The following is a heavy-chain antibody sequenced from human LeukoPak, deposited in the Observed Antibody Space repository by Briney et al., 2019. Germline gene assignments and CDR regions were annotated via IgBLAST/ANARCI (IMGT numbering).Heavy chain of an antibody. D-gene: IGHD5-24*01. V-gene: IGHV3-9*01. CDR2: ISWNSGSI. J-gene: IGHJ4*02. CDR3: AKPRSGWLQAPFDD. Sequence: GRSLRLSCAASGFTFDDYAMHWVRHAPGKGLEWVSGISWNSGSIVYADSVKGRFTISRDNAKNSVYLQMNSLRAEDTALYYCAKPRSGWLQAPFDDWGQGSLVTVSA. CDR1: GFTFDDYA.